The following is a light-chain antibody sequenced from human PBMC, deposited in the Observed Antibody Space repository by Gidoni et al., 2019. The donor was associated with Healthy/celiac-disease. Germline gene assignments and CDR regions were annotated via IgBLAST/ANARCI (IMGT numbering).Light chain of an antibody. CDR1: QSISSW. J-gene: IGKJ2*01. Sequence: DIQMTQSPSTLSASVGDRVTITSRASQSISSWLAWYQQKPGKAPKLLIYKASSLESGVPSRFSGSGSGTEFTLTISSLQPDDFATYYCQLYNSYSTFGQGTKLEIK. CDR3: QLYNSYST. V-gene: IGKV1-5*03. CDR2: KAS.